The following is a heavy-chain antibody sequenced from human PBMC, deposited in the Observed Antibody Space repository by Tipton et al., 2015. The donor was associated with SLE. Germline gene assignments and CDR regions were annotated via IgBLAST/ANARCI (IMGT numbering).Heavy chain of an antibody. J-gene: IGHJ4*02. Sequence: LRLSCSVSGGSISSRSYYWGWIRQPPGMGLEWIGSIYYSGSTFHNPSLKSRLTIAVDTSKNQFSLKLSSVTAADTAVYYCARGPPFDYWGQGTLVTVSS. CDR2: IYYSGST. V-gene: IGHV4-39*07. CDR3: ARGPPFDY. CDR1: GGSISSRSYY.